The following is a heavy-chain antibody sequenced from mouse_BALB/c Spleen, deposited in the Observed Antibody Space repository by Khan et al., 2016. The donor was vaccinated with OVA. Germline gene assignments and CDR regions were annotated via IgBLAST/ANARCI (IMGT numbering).Heavy chain of an antibody. CDR1: GYSITSEYA. D-gene: IGHD2-12*01. Sequence: EVQLQESGPGLVKPSQSLSLTCTVTGYSITSEYAWNWIRQFPGNKLEWMGYISSTGSTSYNPSLKSRISITRDTSKNQFFLQLKFVTTEDTATYYCAGSLYYSDGYALDFWGRGTSVTVSS. V-gene: IGHV3-2*02. J-gene: IGHJ4*01. CDR3: AGSLYYSDGYALDF. CDR2: ISSTGST.